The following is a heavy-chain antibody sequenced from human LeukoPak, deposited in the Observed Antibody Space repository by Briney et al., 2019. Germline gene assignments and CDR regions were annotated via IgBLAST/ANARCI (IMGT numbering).Heavy chain of an antibody. D-gene: IGHD1-26*01. V-gene: IGHV4-38-2*02. CDR3: ARDSGIVASYYYYYYMDV. CDR1: GYSISSGYY. Sequence: SETLSLTCTVSGYSISSGYYWGWIRQPPGKGLEWIGSIYHSGSTYYNPSLKSRVTISVDTSKNQFSLKLSSVTAADTAVYYCARDSGIVASYYYYYYMDVWGKGTTVTISS. CDR2: IYHSGST. J-gene: IGHJ6*03.